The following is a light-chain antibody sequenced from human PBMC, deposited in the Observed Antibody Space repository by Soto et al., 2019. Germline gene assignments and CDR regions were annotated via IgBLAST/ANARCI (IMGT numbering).Light chain of an antibody. J-gene: IGKJ4*01. CDR2: DAS. Sequence: EIVLTQSPATLSLSPGARATLSFRASQSVGSDLAWYQQKPGQAPRLLIYDASSRATGIPARFSGSGSGTDFTLTISSLEPEDFAVYHCQQRSNWPSLTFGGGTKVDIK. CDR1: QSVGSD. V-gene: IGKV3-11*01. CDR3: QQRSNWPSLT.